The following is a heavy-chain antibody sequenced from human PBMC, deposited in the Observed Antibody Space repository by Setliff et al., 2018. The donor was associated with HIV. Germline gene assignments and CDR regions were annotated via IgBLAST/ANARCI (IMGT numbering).Heavy chain of an antibody. D-gene: IGHD6-13*01. CDR2: IYYSGST. V-gene: IGHV4-39*01. J-gene: IGHJ4*02. Sequence: SETLSLTCTVSGGSISSSSYYWGWIRQPPGKGLEWIGSIYYSGSTYYNPSLKSRVTISVDTSKNQSSLKLNSVTAADTAVYYCARHWVAAAGTHFDYWGQGTLVTVSS. CDR3: ARHWVAAAGTHFDY. CDR1: GGSISSSSYY.